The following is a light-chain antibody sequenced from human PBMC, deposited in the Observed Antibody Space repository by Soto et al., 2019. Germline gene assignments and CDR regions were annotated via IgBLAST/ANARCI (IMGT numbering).Light chain of an antibody. Sequence: DIQMTQSPSTLSGSVGDRVTITCRASQTISSWLAWYQQKPGKAPKLLIYKASTLKSGVPSRFSGSGSGTEFTLTISSLQPDDFATYYCQHYNSYPEALGQGTKVDIX. CDR1: QTISSW. CDR2: KAS. J-gene: IGKJ1*01. V-gene: IGKV1-5*03. CDR3: QHYNSYPEA.